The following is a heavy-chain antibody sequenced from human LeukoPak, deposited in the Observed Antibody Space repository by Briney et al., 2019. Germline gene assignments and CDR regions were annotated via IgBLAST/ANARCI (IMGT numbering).Heavy chain of an antibody. D-gene: IGHD4-11*01. CDR2: IIPIFGTA. J-gene: IGHJ6*03. V-gene: IGHV1-69*05. CDR1: GGTFSSYA. Sequence: ASVKVSCKASGGTFSSYAISWVRRAPGQGLEWMGGIIPIFGTANYAQKFQGRVTITTDESTSTAYMELSSLRSEDTAVHYCARGPRGTVVYYYYYYMDVWGKGTTVTVSS. CDR3: ARGPRGTVVYYYYYYMDV.